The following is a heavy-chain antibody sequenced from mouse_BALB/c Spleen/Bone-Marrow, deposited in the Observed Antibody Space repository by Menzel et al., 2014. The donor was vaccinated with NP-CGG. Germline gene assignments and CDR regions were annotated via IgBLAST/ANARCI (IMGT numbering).Heavy chain of an antibody. Sequence: VKLMESGAELVRPGGSVKLSCKASGYTFTSYWINWVQQRPGQGLEWIGNIYPSDSYTNYNQKVKDKATLTVDKSSSTTFMQLSSPTSEASAFYYCTRFRVYYFDYWGQGTTLTVSS. CDR2: IYPSDSYT. J-gene: IGHJ2*01. CDR1: GYTFTSYW. CDR3: TRFRVYYFDY. D-gene: IGHD3-3*01. V-gene: IGHV1-69*02.